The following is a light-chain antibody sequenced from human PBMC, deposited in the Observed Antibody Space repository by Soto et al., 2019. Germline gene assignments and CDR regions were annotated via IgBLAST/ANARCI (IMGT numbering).Light chain of an antibody. Sequence: QSALTQPPSVSGAPGQRVTISCTGRSSNIGAVYDVHWYQQLPGTAPKLLIYGNSNRPSGVPDRFSGSKSGTSASLAITGLQADDEADYYCQSYDSSLSGSRVFGGGTQLTVL. J-gene: IGLJ2*01. CDR3: QSYDSSLSGSRV. CDR2: GNS. CDR1: SSNIGAVYD. V-gene: IGLV1-40*01.